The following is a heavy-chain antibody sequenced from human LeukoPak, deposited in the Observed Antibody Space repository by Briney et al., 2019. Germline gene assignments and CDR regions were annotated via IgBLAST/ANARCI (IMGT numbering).Heavy chain of an antibody. D-gene: IGHD3-22*01. CDR3: PKRGYYDSGALRAPFEY. J-gene: IGHJ4*02. Sequence: PGGSLRLSCAASGFTLSDYAMSWVRQAPGKGPEWVSAIIGGGRTYYADSVKGRFTISRDSSKNTLYLQMNSLRAEDTAIYYCPKRGYYDSGALRAPFEYWGQGTLVTVSS. CDR1: GFTLSDYA. CDR2: IIGGGRT. V-gene: IGHV3-23*01.